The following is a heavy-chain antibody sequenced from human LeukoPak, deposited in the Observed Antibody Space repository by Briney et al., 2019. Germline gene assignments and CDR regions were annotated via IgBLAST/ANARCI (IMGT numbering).Heavy chain of an antibody. CDR1: GYSISSGYY. D-gene: IGHD2-15*01. CDR3: ASTPVSGGSMTR. Sequence: IPSETLSLTCTVSGYSISSGYYWGWIRQPPGKGLEWIGSIHHSGSTYYNPSLKSRVTISVDTSKNQFSLKLSSVTAADTAVYYCASTPVSGGSMTRWGQGTLVTVSS. V-gene: IGHV4-38-2*02. CDR2: IHHSGST. J-gene: IGHJ4*02.